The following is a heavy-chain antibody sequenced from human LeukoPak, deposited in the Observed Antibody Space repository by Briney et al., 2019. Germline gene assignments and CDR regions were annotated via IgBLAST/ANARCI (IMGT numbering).Heavy chain of an antibody. V-gene: IGHV4-61*02. CDR2: IYTSGST. D-gene: IGHD3-9*01. CDR3: AQGNYDILTGYPPSWFDP. CDR1: GGSISSSSYY. Sequence: PSETLSLTCTVSGGSISSSSYYWGWLRQPPGKGLEWIGRIYTSGSTNYNPSLKSRVTISVDTSKNQFSLKLSSVTAADTAVYYCAQGNYDILTGYPPSWFDPWGQGTLVTVSS. J-gene: IGHJ5*02.